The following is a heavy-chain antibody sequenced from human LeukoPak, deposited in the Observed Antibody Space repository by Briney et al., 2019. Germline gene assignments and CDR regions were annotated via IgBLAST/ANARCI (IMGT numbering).Heavy chain of an antibody. CDR3: ARHPFAGYYGMDV. CDR2: IYYSGST. D-gene: IGHD3-3*02. Sequence: SETLSLTCTVSGGSIGSYYWSWIRQPPGKGLEWIGYIYYSGSTNYNPSLKSRVTISVDTSKNQFSLKLSSVTAADTAVYYCARHPFAGYYGMDVWGQGTTVTVSS. V-gene: IGHV4-59*08. J-gene: IGHJ6*02. CDR1: GGSIGSYY.